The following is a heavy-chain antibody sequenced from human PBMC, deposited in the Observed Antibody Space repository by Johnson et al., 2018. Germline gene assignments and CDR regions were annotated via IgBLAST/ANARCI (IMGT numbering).Heavy chain of an antibody. CDR2: FYQGGST. CDR1: GGSISSSHW. CDR3: ARNGDFCMDV. V-gene: IGHV4-4*02. Sequence: QVQLQESGPGLVKPSGTLSLICAVSGGSISSSHWWSWFRQPPGKGLAWIGEFYQGGSTTSHPSLKSRVTMSVDKSKNHFSLELSSVTAADTAVYFCARNGDFCMDVWGKGATVTVSS. D-gene: IGHD3-3*01. J-gene: IGHJ6*04.